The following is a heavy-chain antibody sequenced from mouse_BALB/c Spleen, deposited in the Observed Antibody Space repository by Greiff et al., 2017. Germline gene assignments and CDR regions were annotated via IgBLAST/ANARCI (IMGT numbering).Heavy chain of an antibody. Sequence: EVMLVESGGGLVKPGGSLKLSCAASGFTFSSYTMSWVRQTPEKRLEWVATISSGGSYTYYPDSVKGRFTISRDNAKNTLYLQMSSLKSEDTAMYYCTRDEEYGNHWYFDVWGAGTTVTVSS. V-gene: IGHV5-6-4*01. CDR2: ISSGGSYT. CDR3: TRDEEYGNHWYFDV. J-gene: IGHJ1*01. D-gene: IGHD2-10*02. CDR1: GFTFSSYT.